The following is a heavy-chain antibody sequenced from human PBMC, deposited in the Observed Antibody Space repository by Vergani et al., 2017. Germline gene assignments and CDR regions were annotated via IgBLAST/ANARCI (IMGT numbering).Heavy chain of an antibody. J-gene: IGHJ6*02. Sequence: QVPLVQSGAEVKKPGASVKVSCKASGYTFTSYAMHWVRQAPGQRLEWMGWINAGNGNTKYSQKFQGRVTITRDTSASTAYMALSSLRSEDTAVYYFARDWNSGYDSGYYGMDVWGQGTTVTVSS. CDR2: INAGNGNT. V-gene: IGHV1-3*01. CDR1: GYTFTSYA. CDR3: ARDWNSGYDSGYYGMDV. D-gene: IGHD5-12*01.